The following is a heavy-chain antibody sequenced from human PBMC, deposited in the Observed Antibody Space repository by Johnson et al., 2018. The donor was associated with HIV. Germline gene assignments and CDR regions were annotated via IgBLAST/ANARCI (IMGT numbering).Heavy chain of an antibody. CDR2: VSYDASNK. CDR1: AFSFSGYA. J-gene: IGHJ3*02. V-gene: IGHV3-30*04. Sequence: QMLLVESGGGVVQPGRSLRLSCTSAFSFSGYAMHWVRQAPGKGLEWAAVVSYDASNKYYADSVKGRFTISRDNSKNTVFRQMDSLRGEDTADYYCAKGNGDYRSDAFDIWGQGTMVTVSS. D-gene: IGHD4-17*01. CDR3: AKGNGDYRSDAFDI.